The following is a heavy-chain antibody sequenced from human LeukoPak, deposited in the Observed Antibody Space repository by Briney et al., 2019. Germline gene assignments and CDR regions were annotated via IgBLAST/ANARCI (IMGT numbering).Heavy chain of an antibody. V-gene: IGHV1-69*01. Sequence: VASVKVSCKASGGTSTTYAINWVRQAPGQGLEWMGGIIPMFGTPHYAQKFQGRVTIIADESMGTAYMDLSSLRSNDTAVYFCARAPLGPGSYYESTGYYYFDCWGQGSLVTVSS. J-gene: IGHJ4*02. CDR1: GGTSTTYA. D-gene: IGHD3-22*01. CDR2: IIPMFGTP. CDR3: ARAPLGPGSYYESTGYYYFDC.